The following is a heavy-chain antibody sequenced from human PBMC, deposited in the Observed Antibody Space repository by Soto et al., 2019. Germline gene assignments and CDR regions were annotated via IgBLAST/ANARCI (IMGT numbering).Heavy chain of an antibody. D-gene: IGHD3-3*01. CDR3: AKDRTVYYDFWSGPPSLDV. V-gene: IGHV3-23*01. CDR1: GFTFRTYA. Sequence: GGSLRLSCADSGFTFRTYAMNWVRQAPGKGLEWVSGISGTGGGTYYAGSVKGRFTISRDNSKNTLYLQMNSLRAEDTAVYYCAKDRTVYYDFWSGPPSLDVWGQGTTVTVSS. CDR2: ISGTGGGT. J-gene: IGHJ6*02.